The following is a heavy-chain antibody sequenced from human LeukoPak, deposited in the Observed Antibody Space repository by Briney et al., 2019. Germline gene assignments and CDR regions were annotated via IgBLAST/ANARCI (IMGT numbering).Heavy chain of an antibody. CDR1: GFTFSSYW. CDR3: VAGSGWRFDY. V-gene: IGHV3-7*01. D-gene: IGHD6-19*01. Sequence: GGSLRLSCAASGFTFSSYWMNWVRQAPGKGLEWVANIKKDGRDKNYLGSVKGRFTISRDNAKNSLYVQMNSLTLEDTAVYYCVAGSGWRFDYWGRGTLVTVSS. CDR2: IKKDGRDK. J-gene: IGHJ4*02.